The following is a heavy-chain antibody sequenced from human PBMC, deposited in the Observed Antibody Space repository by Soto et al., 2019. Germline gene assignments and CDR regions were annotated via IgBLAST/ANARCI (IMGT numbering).Heavy chain of an antibody. D-gene: IGHD6-19*01. CDR3: ARERGIAVAGLFDY. J-gene: IGHJ4*02. Sequence: QVQLQESGPGLVKPSETLSLTCTVSGGSISSYYWSWIRQPPGKGLEWIGYIYYSGSTNYNPSLKSRVTISVDTSKNQFSLKLSSVTAADTAVYYCARERGIAVAGLFDYWGQGTLVTVSS. CDR2: IYYSGST. CDR1: GGSISSYY. V-gene: IGHV4-59*01.